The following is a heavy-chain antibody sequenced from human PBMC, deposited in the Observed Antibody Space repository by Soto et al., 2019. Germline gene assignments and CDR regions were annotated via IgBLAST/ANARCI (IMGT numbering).Heavy chain of an antibody. J-gene: IGHJ6*02. CDR2: IYYSGTT. Sequence: LSLTCTVSGDSLITYYWTWIRQPPGRRLEWIGYIYYSGTTDYNPSLEGRVTISVDTSKNQFSLNLRSVTAADTAVYYCAREFTMVRGERYYGMDVWGQGTTVTVSS. D-gene: IGHD3-10*01. CDR3: AREFTMVRGERYYGMDV. V-gene: IGHV4-59*12. CDR1: GDSLITYY.